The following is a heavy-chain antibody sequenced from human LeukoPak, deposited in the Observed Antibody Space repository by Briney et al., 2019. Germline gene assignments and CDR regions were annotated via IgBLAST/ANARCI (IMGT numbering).Heavy chain of an antibody. CDR2: INHSGST. D-gene: IGHD1-14*01. CDR1: GGSFSGYY. J-gene: IGHJ6*02. CDR3: ARGSNHYYYGMDV. V-gene: IGHV4-34*01. Sequence: SETLSLTCAVYGGSFSGYYWSWIRQPPGKGLEWIGEINHSGSTNYNPFLKSRVTISVDTSKNQFSLKLSSVTAADTAMYYCARGSNHYYYGMDVWGQGTTVTVSS.